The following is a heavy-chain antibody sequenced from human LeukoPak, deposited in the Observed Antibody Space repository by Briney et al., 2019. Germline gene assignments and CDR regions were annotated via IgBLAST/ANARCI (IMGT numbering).Heavy chain of an antibody. CDR3: ARGNSYNYGDFDY. CDR2: IYYSGST. CDR1: GGSISSYY. D-gene: IGHD3-22*01. Sequence: PSETLPLTCTVSGGSISSYYWSWIRQPPGKGLEWIGYIYYSGSTNCNPSLESRVTISVDTSKNQFSLNLSSVTAADTAVYYCARGNSYNYGDFDYWGQGTLVTVSS. J-gene: IGHJ4*02. V-gene: IGHV4-59*01.